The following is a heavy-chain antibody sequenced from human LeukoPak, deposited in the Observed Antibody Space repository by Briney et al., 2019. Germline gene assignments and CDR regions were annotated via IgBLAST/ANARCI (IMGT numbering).Heavy chain of an antibody. D-gene: IGHD6-13*01. V-gene: IGHV6-1*01. Sequence: SQTLSPTCAISGDSVSINSAAWNWIRPSPSRGLEWLGRTYYRSKRYNDYAVSVKSRITIDPDTYKNQFSLQLNSRTPEDTAVDDCAREFVSGIAVAGGDAFDIWGQGTMVTSSS. CDR1: GDSVSINSAA. CDR2: TYYRSKRYN. J-gene: IGHJ3*02. CDR3: AREFVSGIAVAGGDAFDI.